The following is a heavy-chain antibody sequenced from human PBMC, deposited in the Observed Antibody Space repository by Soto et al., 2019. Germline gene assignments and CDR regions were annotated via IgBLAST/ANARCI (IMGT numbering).Heavy chain of an antibody. CDR3: AHRVLRTVFGLVTTTAIYFDF. V-gene: IGHV2-5*02. CDR1: GFSLTTSGVG. Sequence: QITLNESGPTVVRPTETLTLICRFSGFSLTTSGVGVGWIRQSPGKPPEWLALIYWDDDKRYSASLKSRLTLTKYTSKNLVVLTVSDLYPTDTATYYCAHRVLRTVFGLVTTTAIYFDFWGQGTPVAVSS. D-gene: IGHD3-3*01. CDR2: IYWDDDK. J-gene: IGHJ4*02.